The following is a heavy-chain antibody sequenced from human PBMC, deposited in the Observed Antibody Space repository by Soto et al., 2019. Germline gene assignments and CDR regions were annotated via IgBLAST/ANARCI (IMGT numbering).Heavy chain of an antibody. CDR1: GGLFSSFA. D-gene: IGHD3-16*01. CDR3: ARGGSPYVWFNEF. V-gene: IGHV1-69*01. Sequence: QGQLVQSGLEVKTVGSSVKLSCKDSGGLFSSFAISWVRQAPGQGLEWLGGILPVFGTTNYPEKFQDRVTITADESTNTAYMELSSLTSGDTAIYYCARGGSPYVWFNEFWGQGTLVTVSS. CDR2: ILPVFGTT. J-gene: IGHJ4*02.